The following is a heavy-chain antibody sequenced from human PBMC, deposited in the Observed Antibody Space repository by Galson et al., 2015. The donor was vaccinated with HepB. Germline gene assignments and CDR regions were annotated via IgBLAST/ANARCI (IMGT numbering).Heavy chain of an antibody. J-gene: IGHJ4*02. CDR2: ISYSGSP. CDR1: GGSINSSSYS. V-gene: IGHV4-39*01. D-gene: IGHD2-15*01. CDR3: ARQGVVVAATSGRGGYFYFDY. Sequence: ETLSLICTVSGGSINSSSYSWVWIRQPPGKGLEWLGTISYSGSPYYNPSLKSRVTLSVDTSKNQFSLTLHSVTAADTSVYYCARQGVVVAATSGRGGYFYFDYWGQGTLVTVSS.